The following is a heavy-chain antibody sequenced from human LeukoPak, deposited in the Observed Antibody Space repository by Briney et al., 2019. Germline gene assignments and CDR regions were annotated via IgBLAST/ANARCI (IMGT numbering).Heavy chain of an antibody. CDR3: AREDSYGFGIDY. D-gene: IGHD5-18*01. J-gene: IGHJ4*02. Sequence: GGSLRLSCAASGFTFSDYYMSWIRQAPGKGLEWVSYISGSSYTNYADSVKGRFTISTDNAKNSLYLQMNSLRAEDTAVYYCAREDSYGFGIDYWGQGTLVTVSS. V-gene: IGHV3-11*06. CDR2: ISGSSYT. CDR1: GFTFSDYY.